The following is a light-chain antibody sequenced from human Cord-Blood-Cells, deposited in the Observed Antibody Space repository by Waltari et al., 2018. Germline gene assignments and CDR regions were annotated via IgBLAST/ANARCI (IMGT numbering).Light chain of an antibody. V-gene: IGLV2-23*02. J-gene: IGLJ1*01. Sequence: QSALTQPASVSGSPGQSITISCTGTSSDVGSYNLVSWYHQHPGKAPKLMIYEVSKRPSVFSNRFSGSKSGNTASLTISGLQAEDEADYYCCSYAGSSTLYVFGTGTKVTVL. CDR2: EVS. CDR3: CSYAGSSTLYV. CDR1: SSDVGSYNL.